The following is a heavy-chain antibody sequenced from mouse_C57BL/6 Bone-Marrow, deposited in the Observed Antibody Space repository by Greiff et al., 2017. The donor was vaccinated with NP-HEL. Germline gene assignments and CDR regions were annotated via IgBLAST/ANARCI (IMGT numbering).Heavy chain of an antibody. J-gene: IGHJ4*01. CDR1: GFTFSSYA. Sequence: EVQRVESGGGLVKPGGSLKLSCAASGFTFSSYAMSWVRQTPEKRLEWVATISDGGSYTYYPDNVKGRFTISRDNAKNNLYLQMSHLKSEDTAMYYCARERGITTVAAGAMDYWGQGTSVTVSS. V-gene: IGHV5-4*01. D-gene: IGHD1-1*01. CDR3: ARERGITTVAAGAMDY. CDR2: ISDGGSYT.